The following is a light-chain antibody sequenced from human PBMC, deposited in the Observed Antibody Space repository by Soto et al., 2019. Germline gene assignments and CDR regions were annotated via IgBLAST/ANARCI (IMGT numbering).Light chain of an antibody. CDR1: SDDIGAYDY. Sequence: QSALTQPSSVSASPGQSISISCTGSSDDIGAYDYVSWYQQHPGKAPKLILYAVSNRPSGVSTRFSGSKSGNTASLTISGVQADGEADYYCSSYRSSDTLEVFGTGTKVTVL. CDR3: SSYRSSDTLEV. J-gene: IGLJ1*01. CDR2: AVS. V-gene: IGLV2-14*01.